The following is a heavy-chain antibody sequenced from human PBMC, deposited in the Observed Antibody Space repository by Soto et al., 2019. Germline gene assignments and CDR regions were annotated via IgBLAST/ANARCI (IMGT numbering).Heavy chain of an antibody. CDR1: GFTFSSYS. CDR2: ISSSSSYI. Sequence: PGGSLRLSCAASGFTFSSYSMNWVRQAPGKGLEWVSSISSSSSYIYYADSVKGRFTISRDNAKNSLYLQMNSLRAEDTAVYYCARGGYNRDNFDYWGQGTLVTVSS. V-gene: IGHV3-21*01. D-gene: IGHD5-18*01. CDR3: ARGGYNRDNFDY. J-gene: IGHJ4*02.